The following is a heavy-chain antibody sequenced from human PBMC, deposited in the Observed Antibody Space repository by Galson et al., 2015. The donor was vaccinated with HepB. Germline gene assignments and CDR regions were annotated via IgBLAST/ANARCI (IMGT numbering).Heavy chain of an antibody. J-gene: IGHJ4*02. CDR3: GRTSGSYFPLNY. CDR1: GDSVSNNSAA. V-gene: IGHV6-1*01. Sequence: CAISGDSVSNNSAAWNWIRQSPSRGLEWLGRTYYRSKWYNDYGISIKSRITINPDTSKNQFSLQLHSVTPEDTAVYYCGRTSGSYFPLNYWGQGTLVTVSS. CDR2: TYYRSKWYN. D-gene: IGHD1-26*01.